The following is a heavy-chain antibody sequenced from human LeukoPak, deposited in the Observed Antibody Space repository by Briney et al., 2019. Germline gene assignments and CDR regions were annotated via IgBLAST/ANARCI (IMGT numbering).Heavy chain of an antibody. V-gene: IGHV4-31*03. CDR1: GGSISSGGYY. CDR3: ARDSYSGSYSYFDY. D-gene: IGHD1-26*01. CDR2: IYYSGST. Sequence: PSQTLSLTCTVSGGSISSGGYYWSWIRQHPGKGLEWIGYIYYSGSTYYNPSLKSRVTISVDTSKNQFSLKLSSVTAADTAVYYCARDSYSGSYSYFDYWGQGTLVTVSS. J-gene: IGHJ4*02.